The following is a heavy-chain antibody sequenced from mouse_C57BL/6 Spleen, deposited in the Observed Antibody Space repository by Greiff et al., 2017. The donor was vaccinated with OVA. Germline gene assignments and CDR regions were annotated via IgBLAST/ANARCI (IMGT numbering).Heavy chain of an antibody. CDR3: VRGDDYADVVYYAMDY. CDR1: GFTFNTYA. Sequence: DVHLVESGGGLVQPKGSLKLSCAASGFTFNTYAMHWVRQAPGKGLEWVARIRSKSSNYATYYADSVKDRFTISRDDSQSMLYLQMNNLKTEDTAMYYCVRGDDYADVVYYAMDYWGQGTSVTVSS. V-gene: IGHV10-3*01. CDR2: IRSKSSNYAT. D-gene: IGHD2-4*01. J-gene: IGHJ4*01.